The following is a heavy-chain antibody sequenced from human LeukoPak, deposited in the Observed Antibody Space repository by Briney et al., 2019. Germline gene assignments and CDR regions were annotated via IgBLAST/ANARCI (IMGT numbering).Heavy chain of an antibody. D-gene: IGHD5-12*01. CDR3: ARGTRGYSGYVLGGSYYYYMDV. V-gene: IGHV1-8*01. CDR1: GYIFTSYD. Sequence: ASVKVSCKASGYIFTSYDINWVRQATGQGLEWMGWMNPNSGNTAYAQNFQGRVTMTRNTSISTAYMELSSLRSEDTAVYYCARGTRGYSGYVLGGSYYYYMDVWGKGTTVTVSS. J-gene: IGHJ6*03. CDR2: MNPNSGNT.